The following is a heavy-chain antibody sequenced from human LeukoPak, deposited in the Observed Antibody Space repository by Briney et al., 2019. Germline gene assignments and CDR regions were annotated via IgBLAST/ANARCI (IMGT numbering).Heavy chain of an antibody. J-gene: IGHJ4*02. CDR2: ISGGGDNT. CDR1: GFTFSTYA. V-gene: IGHV3-23*01. CDR3: AKTKISRTTTCPYYFDY. D-gene: IGHD2-2*01. Sequence: PGGSLRLSREASGFTFSTYAMSWVGQAPGKGLDWVSAISGGGDNTYYADSVKGRFTISSDNSKNTLYLQMNSLRAEDTAVYYCAKTKISRTTTCPYYFDYWGQGTLVTVSS.